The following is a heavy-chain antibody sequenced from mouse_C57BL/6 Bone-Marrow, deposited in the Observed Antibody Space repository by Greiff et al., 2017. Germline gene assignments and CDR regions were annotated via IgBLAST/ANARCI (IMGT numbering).Heavy chain of an antibody. CDR3: ARDYNGSSSFDY. V-gene: IGHV14-3*01. D-gene: IGHD1-1*01. Sequence: VQLQQPVAELVRPGASVKLSCTASGFNIQNTYMHWVKQRPAPGLEWIGRIDPANGNTKYAPKFPGKATITADTSSNTACLQLSSLTSEVTAIYYCARDYNGSSSFDYWGQGTTLTVSS. CDR2: IDPANGNT. CDR1: GFNIQNTY. J-gene: IGHJ2*01.